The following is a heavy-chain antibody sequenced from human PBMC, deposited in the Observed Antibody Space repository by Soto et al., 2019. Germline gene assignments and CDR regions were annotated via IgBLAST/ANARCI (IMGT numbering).Heavy chain of an antibody. J-gene: IGHJ4*02. CDR2: IYHSGST. CDR1: GGSISSSNW. V-gene: IGHV4-4*02. Sequence: QVQLQESGPGLVKPSGTLSLTCAVSGGSISSSNWWSWVRQPPGKGLEWIGEIYHSGSTNYNPSLKGRVPISVDKSRNQFSLKLRSVTAADTAVYYCARRWGEGRVDYWGQGTLVTVSS. CDR3: ARRWGEGRVDY. D-gene: IGHD3-10*01.